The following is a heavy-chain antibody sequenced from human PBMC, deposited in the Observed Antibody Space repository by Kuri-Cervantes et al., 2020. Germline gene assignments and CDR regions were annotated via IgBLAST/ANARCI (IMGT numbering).Heavy chain of an antibody. J-gene: IGHJ3*02. CDR2: IYYSGST. D-gene: IGHD3-22*01. CDR3: ARRHYYDSRGYRDAFDI. Sequence: SETLSLTCAVYGGSFSGYYWSWIRQPPGKGLDWIGYIYYSGSTSYNPSLKSRVTISIDTSKNHFSLKLSSVTAADSAVYYCARRHYYDSRGYRDAFDIWGQGTMVTVSS. V-gene: IGHV4-59*01. CDR1: GGSFSGYY.